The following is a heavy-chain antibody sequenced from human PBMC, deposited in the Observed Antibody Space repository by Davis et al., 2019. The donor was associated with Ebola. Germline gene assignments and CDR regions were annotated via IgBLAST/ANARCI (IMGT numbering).Heavy chain of an antibody. CDR1: GFSLSTYT. CDR2: INSGSSYI. V-gene: IGHV3-21*01. Sequence: GESLKISCAASGFSLSTYTMNWVRQAPGKGLEWVSCINSGSSYIFHADSVKGRFTISRDNAKNSVYLQMDSLRAEDTAVYYCAGDRGYYDPTWYFDLWGRGTLVTVSS. J-gene: IGHJ2*01. D-gene: IGHD3-22*01. CDR3: AGDRGYYDPTWYFDL.